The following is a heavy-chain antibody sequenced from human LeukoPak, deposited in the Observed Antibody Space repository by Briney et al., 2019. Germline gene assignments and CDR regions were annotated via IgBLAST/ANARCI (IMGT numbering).Heavy chain of an antibody. V-gene: IGHV4-61*02. CDR1: GYSISSGYY. CDR2: IYTSGST. D-gene: IGHD4-17*01. J-gene: IGHJ5*02. Sequence: PSETLSLTCTVSGYSISSGYYWGWIRQPAGKGLEWIGRIYTSGSTNYNPSLKSRVTISVDTSKNQFSLKLSSVTAADTAVYYCARTTYHWGQGTLVTVSS. CDR3: ARTTYH.